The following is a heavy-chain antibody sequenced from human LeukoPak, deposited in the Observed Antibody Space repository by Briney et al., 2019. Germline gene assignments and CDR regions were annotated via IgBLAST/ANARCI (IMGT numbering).Heavy chain of an antibody. Sequence: SETLSLTCAVYGGSFSGYYWSWIRQPPGKGLEWIGEINHSGSTNYNPSLKSRVTISVDTSKNQFSLKLSSVTAADTAVYYCARYYYDSSGSSFFFDYWGREPWSPSPQ. V-gene: IGHV4-34*01. D-gene: IGHD3-22*01. CDR2: INHSGST. CDR1: GGSFSGYY. CDR3: ARYYYDSSGSSFFFDY. J-gene: IGHJ4*02.